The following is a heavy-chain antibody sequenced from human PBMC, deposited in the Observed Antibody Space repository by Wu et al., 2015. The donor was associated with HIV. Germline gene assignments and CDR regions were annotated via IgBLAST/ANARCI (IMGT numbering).Heavy chain of an antibody. CDR2: IIPMFKTV. CDR3: ARARVPRDDYNRDFDY. J-gene: IGHJ4*02. Sequence: QVQLVQSGAEVKKPGSSVKVSCKASGGTFNRYAISWMRQAPGQGLEWMGGIIPMFKTVNYAQKFQGRVTMTADESTSTAYMELSSLTSEYTAVYYCARARVPRDDYNRDFDYWGQGTLVTVSS. CDR1: GGTFNRYA. V-gene: IGHV1-69*12. D-gene: IGHD5-24*01.